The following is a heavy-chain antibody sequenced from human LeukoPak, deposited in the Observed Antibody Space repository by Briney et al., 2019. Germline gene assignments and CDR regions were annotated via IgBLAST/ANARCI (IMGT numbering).Heavy chain of an antibody. CDR1: GYTFTSYA. J-gene: IGHJ4*02. V-gene: IGHV7-4-1*02. CDR3: AKGYYDSSGYSYYFDY. D-gene: IGHD3-22*01. CDR2: INTNTGNP. Sequence: GASVKVSCKASGYTFTSYAMNWVRQAPGQGLEWMGWINTNTGNPTYAQGFTGRFVFSLDTSVSTAYLQISSLKAVDTAVYYCAKGYYDSSGYSYYFDYWGQGTLVTVSS.